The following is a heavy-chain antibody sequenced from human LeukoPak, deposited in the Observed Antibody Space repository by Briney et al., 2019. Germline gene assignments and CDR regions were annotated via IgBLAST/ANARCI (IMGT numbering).Heavy chain of an antibody. J-gene: IGHJ4*02. V-gene: IGHV1-8*01. D-gene: IGHD6-19*01. CDR1: GYTFTSCD. CDR2: MKPNSGNT. Sequence: ASVKVSCKASGYTFTSCDINWVRQATGQGLEWMGWMKPNSGNTGYGQSLQGRITMTRDIYIGTAYMELSNLTSEDTAIYYCTRGSSGLRDNWGQGTLVTVSA. CDR3: TRGSSGLRDN.